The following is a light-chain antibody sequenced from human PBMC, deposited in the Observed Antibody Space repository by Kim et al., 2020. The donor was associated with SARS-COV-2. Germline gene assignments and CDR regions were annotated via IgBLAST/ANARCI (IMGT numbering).Light chain of an antibody. J-gene: IGKJ1*01. CDR1: QNIANF. V-gene: IGKV1-39*01. Sequence: DIQMTQSPSSLSASVGDRVTITCRASQNIANFLNWYQNKPGNAPKVLIYAASSLQSGVPSRFTGSGSGTDFTLTISGLLPEDFATYYCQQSYDTPWTFGQGTKVDIK. CDR2: AAS. CDR3: QQSYDTPWT.